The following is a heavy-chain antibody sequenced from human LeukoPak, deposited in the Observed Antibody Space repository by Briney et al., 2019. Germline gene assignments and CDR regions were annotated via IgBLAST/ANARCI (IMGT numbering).Heavy chain of an antibody. CDR2: IYYSGST. CDR3: ARFGYSYGPDAFDI. J-gene: IGHJ3*02. Sequence: SETLSLTCTVSGGSISSYYWSWIRQPPGKGLGWIGYIYYSGSTNYNPSLKSRVTISVDTSKNQFSLKLSSVTAADTAVYYCARFGYSYGPDAFDIWGQGTMVTVSS. V-gene: IGHV4-59*01. D-gene: IGHD5-18*01. CDR1: GGSISSYY.